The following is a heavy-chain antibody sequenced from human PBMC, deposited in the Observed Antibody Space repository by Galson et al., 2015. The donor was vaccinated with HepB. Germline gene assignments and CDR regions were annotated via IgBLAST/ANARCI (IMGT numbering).Heavy chain of an antibody. D-gene: IGHD3-16*02. CDR3: AKGSYRDYVWGSYRADFDY. Sequence: SLRLSCAASGFTFSSYAMSWVRQAPGKGLEWVSAISGSGGSTYYADSVKGRFTISRDNSKNTLYLQMNSLRAEDAAVYYCAKGSYRDYVWGSYRADFDYWGQGTLVTVSS. CDR1: GFTFSSYA. V-gene: IGHV3-23*01. CDR2: ISGSGGST. J-gene: IGHJ4*02.